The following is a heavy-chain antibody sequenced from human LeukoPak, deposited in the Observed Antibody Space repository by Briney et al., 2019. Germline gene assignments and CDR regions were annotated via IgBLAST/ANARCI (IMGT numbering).Heavy chain of an antibody. V-gene: IGHV4-59*01. D-gene: IGHD3-22*01. Sequence: SETLSLTCTVSGGSINSYYWSWLRQPPGKGLEWIGYIHYSGSIDYNPSLKSRVTTSVDTSKNQFSLKLSSVTAADTAVYYCARVRALSYYDSSGDLYYFDYWGQGTLVTVSS. CDR2: IHYSGSI. CDR1: GGSINSYY. J-gene: IGHJ4*02. CDR3: ARVRALSYYDSSGDLYYFDY.